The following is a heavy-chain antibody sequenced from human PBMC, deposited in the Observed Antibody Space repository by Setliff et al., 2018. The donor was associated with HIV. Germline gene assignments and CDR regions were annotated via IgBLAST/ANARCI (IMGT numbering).Heavy chain of an antibody. CDR3: AREAYFFASGTYYFDS. J-gene: IGHJ4*02. CDR2: IYHSGST. V-gene: IGHV4-34*01. CDR1: GGSFSDYY. D-gene: IGHD3-10*01. Sequence: SETLSLTCAVYGGSFSDYYWSWIRQPPGKGLEWIGEIYHSGSTIYNPSLKSRVTISVDTSKNQFSLKLSSVTAADTALYFCAREAYFFASGTYYFDSWGQGTLVTVSS.